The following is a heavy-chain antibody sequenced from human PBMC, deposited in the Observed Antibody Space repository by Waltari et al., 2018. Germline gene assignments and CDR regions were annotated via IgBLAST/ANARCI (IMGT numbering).Heavy chain of an antibody. CDR1: GYSFIAYA. Sequence: VQFVQSGAEVKKPGASVKVSCKASGYSFIAYAMHWVRQAPGQRPEWMGWINVGNGNTKYSQNFQGRVTITSDISASTAYLEVSSLRSEDTALYYCARGHRLPFFDFWGKGTLVTVSS. V-gene: IGHV1-3*01. CDR2: INVGNGNT. CDR3: ARGHRLPFFDF. J-gene: IGHJ4*02. D-gene: IGHD5-18*01.